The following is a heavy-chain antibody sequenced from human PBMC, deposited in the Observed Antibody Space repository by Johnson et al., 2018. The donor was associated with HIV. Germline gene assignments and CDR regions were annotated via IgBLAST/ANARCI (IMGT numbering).Heavy chain of an antibody. D-gene: IGHD3-22*01. V-gene: IGHV3-20*04. Sequence: QLVESGGGLVQPGGSLRLSCAASGFTFSNYAMSWVRQAPGKGLEWVSGINWNGGSTGYAASVKGRFTISRDNAKNSLYLQLNSLRVEDTALYYCARGFSSGYNDAFDIWGQGTVVTVSS. J-gene: IGHJ3*02. CDR2: INWNGGST. CDR1: GFTFSNYA. CDR3: ARGFSSGYNDAFDI.